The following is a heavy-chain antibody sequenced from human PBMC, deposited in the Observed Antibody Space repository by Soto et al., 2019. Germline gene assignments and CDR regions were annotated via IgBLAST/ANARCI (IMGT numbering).Heavy chain of an antibody. CDR1: GGTFSSYA. Sequence: GASVKVSCKASGGTFSSYAISWVRQAPGQGLEWMGEIIPIFGTANYAQKFQGRVTITADESTSTAYMELSSLRSEDTAVYYCARVATGTTNWFDPWGQGTLVTAPQ. J-gene: IGHJ5*02. CDR3: ARVATGTTNWFDP. D-gene: IGHD1-1*01. CDR2: IIPIFGTA. V-gene: IGHV1-69*13.